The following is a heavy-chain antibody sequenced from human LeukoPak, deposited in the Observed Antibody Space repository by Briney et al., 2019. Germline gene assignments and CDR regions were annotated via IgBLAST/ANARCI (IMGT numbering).Heavy chain of an antibody. CDR2: INVYNGKT. J-gene: IGHJ4*02. D-gene: IGHD3-22*01. CDR1: GYTFTNYG. CDR3: ARDQGYYYDSTGYVFDS. V-gene: IGHV1-18*01. Sequence: ASVKVSCKASGYTFTNYGISWVRQSPGQGLEWMAWINVYNGKTYYAQNFQGRLTMTTDTSTSTAYMELRNLRSDDSAVYYCARDQGYYYDSTGYVFDSWGQGTLVTVSS.